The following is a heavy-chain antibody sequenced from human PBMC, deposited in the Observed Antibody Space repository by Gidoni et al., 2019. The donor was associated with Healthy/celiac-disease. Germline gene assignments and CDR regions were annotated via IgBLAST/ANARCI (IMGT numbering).Heavy chain of an antibody. Sequence: QVQLVQSGAEVKKPGDSVKVSCKASGYTFTSYDINWVRQATGQGLEQMGGMNPNSGNTGYAQKFQGRVTMTRNTSISTAYMELSSLRSEDTAVYYCARGSYYYDSRGDYWGQGTLVTVSS. CDR1: GYTFTSYD. J-gene: IGHJ4*02. CDR2: MNPNSGNT. CDR3: ARGSYYYDSRGDY. V-gene: IGHV1-8*01. D-gene: IGHD3-22*01.